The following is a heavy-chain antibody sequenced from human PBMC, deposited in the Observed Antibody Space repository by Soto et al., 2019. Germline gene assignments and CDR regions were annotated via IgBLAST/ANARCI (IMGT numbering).Heavy chain of an antibody. V-gene: IGHV3-21*01. J-gene: IGHJ6*02. D-gene: IGHD3-10*01. CDR1: GFTLSTYT. CDR2: ITSSSGHI. CDR3: VRERGLSSFYGMDV. Sequence: AGSLTLSCDASGFTLSTYTMTWVRQASGKGLEWVSSITSSSGHIYYADSEKGRFTLPRHKTSNSRYMQMNSLIGEDTAVYYCVRERGLSSFYGMDVWGQGTTVTVSS.